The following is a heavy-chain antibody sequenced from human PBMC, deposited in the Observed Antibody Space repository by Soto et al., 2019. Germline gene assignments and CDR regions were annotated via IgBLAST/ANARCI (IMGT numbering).Heavy chain of an antibody. D-gene: IGHD6-13*01. CDR2: IYYSGST. V-gene: IGHV4-30-4*01. CDR3: AREVRSSSWYVNAPAYYYYGMDV. CDR1: GGSISSGDYY. Sequence: QVQLQESGPGLVKPSQTLSLTCTVSGGSISSGDYYWSWIRQPPGKGLEWIGYIYYSGSTYYNPSLKTRVTISVDTSKNQFSLTLSSVTAADTAVYYCAREVRSSSWYVNAPAYYYYGMDVWGQGTTVTVSS. J-gene: IGHJ6*02.